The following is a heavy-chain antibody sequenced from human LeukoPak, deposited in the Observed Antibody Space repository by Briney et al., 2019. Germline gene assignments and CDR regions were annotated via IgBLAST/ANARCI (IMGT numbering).Heavy chain of an antibody. V-gene: IGHV3-9*01. J-gene: IGHJ3*02. CDR2: ISWNSGSI. Sequence: GGSLRLSCAASGFTFDDYAMHWVRQAPGKGLEWVSGISWNSGSIGYADSVKGRFTISRDNSKNTLYLQMNSLRAEDTAVYYCAKVSSAVVGAYNIWGQGTMVTVSS. CDR1: GFTFDDYA. D-gene: IGHD1-26*01. CDR3: AKVSSAVVGAYNI.